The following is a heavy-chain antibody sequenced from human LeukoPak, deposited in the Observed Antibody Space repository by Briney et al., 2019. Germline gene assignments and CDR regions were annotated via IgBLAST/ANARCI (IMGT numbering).Heavy chain of an antibody. CDR1: GFNFDDYA. J-gene: IGHJ6*02. CDR3: AKDRPVGYGMDV. V-gene: IGHV3-9*01. Sequence: GRSLRLSCVASGFNFDDYAMHWVRQAPGKGLEWVSGISWNSGSIGYADPVKGRFTISRDNAKNSLYLQMNSLRAEDTALYYCAKDRPVGYGMDVWGQGTTVSVSS. D-gene: IGHD1-26*01. CDR2: ISWNSGSI.